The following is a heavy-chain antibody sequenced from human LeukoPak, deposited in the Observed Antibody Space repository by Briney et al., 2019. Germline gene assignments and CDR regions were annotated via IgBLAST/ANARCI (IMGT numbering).Heavy chain of an antibody. J-gene: IGHJ4*02. CDR2: ISSGSNYI. CDR1: GFTFSRKT. Sequence: GGSLRLSCAASGFTFSRKTMNWVRQAPGKGLEWVSSISSGSNYIYYADSVKGRFTISRDNAKNSLYLQMNSLRADDAAVYYCARDLRLWGQGTLVTVSS. V-gene: IGHV3-21*01. CDR3: ARDLRL.